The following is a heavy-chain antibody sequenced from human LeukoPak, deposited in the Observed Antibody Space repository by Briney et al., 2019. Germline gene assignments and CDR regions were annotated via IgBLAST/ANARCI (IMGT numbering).Heavy chain of an antibody. CDR1: GGSFSGYY. Sequence: SETLSLTCAVYGGSFSGYYWSWIRQPPGKGLEWIGEINHSGSTNYNPSLKSRVTISVDTSKNQFSLKLSSVTAADTAVYYCARERWLVIDYWGQGTLVTVSS. CDR3: ARERWLVIDY. J-gene: IGHJ4*02. CDR2: INHSGST. V-gene: IGHV4-34*01. D-gene: IGHD6-19*01.